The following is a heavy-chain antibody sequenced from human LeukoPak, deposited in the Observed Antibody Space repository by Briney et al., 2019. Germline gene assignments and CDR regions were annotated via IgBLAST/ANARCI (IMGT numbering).Heavy chain of an antibody. D-gene: IGHD2-15*01. Sequence: GGSLRLSCAASGFTFSSYSMNWVRQAPGKGLEWVSSISSSSSYIYYADSVKGRFTISRDNAKNSLYLQMNSLRAEDTAVYYCARDRSVASNFNYWGRGTLVTVSS. CDR3: ARDRSVASNFNY. CDR2: ISSSSSYI. J-gene: IGHJ4*02. V-gene: IGHV3-21*01. CDR1: GFTFSSYS.